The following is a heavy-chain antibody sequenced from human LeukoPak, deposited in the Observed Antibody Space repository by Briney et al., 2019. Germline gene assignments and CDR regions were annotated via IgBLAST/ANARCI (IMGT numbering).Heavy chain of an antibody. CDR3: AGGVWGTIDY. J-gene: IGHJ4*02. V-gene: IGHV4-34*01. CDR2: INHSGST. CDR1: GGSFSGYY. Sequence: SETLSLTCAVYGGSFSGYYWSWIRQPPGKGLEWIGEINHSGSTNYNPSLKSRVTISVDTSKNQFSLKLSSVTAADTAVYYCAGGVWGTIDYWGQGTLVTVSS. D-gene: IGHD2-8*01.